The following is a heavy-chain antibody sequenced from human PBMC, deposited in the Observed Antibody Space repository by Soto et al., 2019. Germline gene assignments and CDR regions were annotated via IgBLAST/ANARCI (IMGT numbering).Heavy chain of an antibody. Sequence: QVQLEQSGAEVKKPGASVKVSCKASGYIFTADSMHWVRRAPGQGLQWMGVVNPSGGSTNYAQKFQGRITLTRDTSRNTFYMDLSSLTSEDTAVYYCAREENCSDGICYSEYFQRWGQGTLVTVSS. CDR1: GYIFTADS. V-gene: IGHV1-46*01. CDR3: AREENCSDGICYSEYFQR. CDR2: VNPSGGST. D-gene: IGHD2-15*01. J-gene: IGHJ1*01.